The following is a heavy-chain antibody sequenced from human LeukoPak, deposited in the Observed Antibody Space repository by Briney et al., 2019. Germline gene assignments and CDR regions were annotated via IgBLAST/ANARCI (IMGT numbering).Heavy chain of an antibody. Sequence: SETLSLTCTVSGGSISSSSYSWGWIRQPPGKGLEWIGSIYYSGSTYYNPSLKSRVTISVDTSKNQFSLKLSSVTAADTAVYYCARDTWFDPWGQGTLVTVSS. CDR2: IYYSGST. V-gene: IGHV4-39*07. CDR3: ARDTWFDP. CDR1: GGSISSSSYS. J-gene: IGHJ5*02.